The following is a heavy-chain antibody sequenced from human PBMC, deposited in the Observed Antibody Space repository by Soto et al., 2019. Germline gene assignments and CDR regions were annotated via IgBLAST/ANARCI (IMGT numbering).Heavy chain of an antibody. CDR3: ARSYTSGWYSGGWFDP. CDR2: IWFDGSNK. Sequence: SCKASGFTFSSYGMHWVRQAPGKGLEWVAVIWFDGSNKYYADSVKGRFTISRDNSKNTLFLQMNSLRVEDTAVYYCARSYTSGWYSGGWFDPWGQGTLVTVSS. CDR1: GFTFSSYG. V-gene: IGHV3-33*01. D-gene: IGHD6-19*01. J-gene: IGHJ5*02.